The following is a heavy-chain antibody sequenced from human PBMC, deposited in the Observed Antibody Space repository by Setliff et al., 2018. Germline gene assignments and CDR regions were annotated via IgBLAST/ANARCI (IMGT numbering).Heavy chain of an antibody. CDR1: GFTFSSYA. Sequence: GGSLRLSCAASGFTFSSYAMSWVRQAPGKGLEWVSRINSDGSSTSYADSVKGRFSISRDNSQNTLYLQMNSLSPEDTALYYCASSSGGNYEAYFDYWGQGTLVTVSS. V-gene: IGHV3-23*01. J-gene: IGHJ4*02. D-gene: IGHD2-15*01. CDR2: INSDGSST. CDR3: ASSSGGNYEAYFDY.